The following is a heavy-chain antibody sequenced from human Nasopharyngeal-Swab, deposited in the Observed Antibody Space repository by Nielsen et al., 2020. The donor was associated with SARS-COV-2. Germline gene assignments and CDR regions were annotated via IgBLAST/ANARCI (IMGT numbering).Heavy chain of an antibody. CDR1: GFTFRNNG. CDR3: AKESSTYYYDN. J-gene: IGHJ4*02. CDR2: ISSGGRTQ. Sequence: GESLKIYCAASGFTFRNNGMHWVRQAPGKGLEWVGIISSGGRTQVYADSVEGRFTISRDDPGNTLYLQMNSLRPEDTAVYYCAKESSTYYYDNWGQGTLVTVSS. V-gene: IGHV3-30*18. D-gene: IGHD3-3*02.